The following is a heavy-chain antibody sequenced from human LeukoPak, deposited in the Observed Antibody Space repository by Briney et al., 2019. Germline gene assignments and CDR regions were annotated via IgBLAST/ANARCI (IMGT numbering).Heavy chain of an antibody. V-gene: IGHV3-13*05. CDR1: GFTFSSYD. CDR3: ARVYYYDSSGYYYDY. J-gene: IGHJ4*02. Sequence: GGSLRLSCAASGFTFSSYDMHWVRQATGKGLEWVSAIGTAGDPYYPGSVKGRFTISRENAKNSLYLQMNGLRAGDTAVYYCARVYYYDSSGYYYDYWGQGTLVTVSS. CDR2: IGTAGDP. D-gene: IGHD3-22*01.